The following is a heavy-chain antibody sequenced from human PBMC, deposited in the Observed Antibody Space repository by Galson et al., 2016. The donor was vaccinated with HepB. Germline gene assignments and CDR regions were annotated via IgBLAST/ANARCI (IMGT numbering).Heavy chain of an antibody. V-gene: IGHV3-49*03. CDR3: TRGVDPLRFLEWLLPTGY. Sequence: SLRLSCAASGFTFGDYTMNWFRQAPGKGLEWVGFITSKAYGGTTEYAASVQGRFTISRDDSKSIAYLQMNRLKTEDTAVYYCTRGVDPLRFLEWLLPTGYWGQGTLVTVSS. CDR2: ITSKAYGGTT. CDR1: GFTFGDYT. D-gene: IGHD3-3*01. J-gene: IGHJ4*02.